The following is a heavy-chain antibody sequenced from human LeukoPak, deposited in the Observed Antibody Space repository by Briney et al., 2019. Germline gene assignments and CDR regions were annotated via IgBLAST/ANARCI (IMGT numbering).Heavy chain of an antibody. CDR2: ISSSSSTI. CDR1: GFTFSSYS. V-gene: IGHV3-48*04. Sequence: GGSLRLSCAASGFTFSSYSMNWVRQAPGKGLEWVSYISSSSSTIYYADSVKGRFTISRDNAKNTLYLQMNSLRAEDTAVYYCVRESSYSYGLWGQGTLVTVSS. D-gene: IGHD5-18*01. J-gene: IGHJ4*02. CDR3: VRESSYSYGL.